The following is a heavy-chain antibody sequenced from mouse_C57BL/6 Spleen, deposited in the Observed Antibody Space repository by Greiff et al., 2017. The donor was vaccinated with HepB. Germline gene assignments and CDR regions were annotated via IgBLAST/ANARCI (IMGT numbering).Heavy chain of an antibody. CDR2: IDPETGGT. CDR1: GYTFTDYE. D-gene: IGHD2-2*01. Sequence: QVQLQQSGAELVRPGASVTLSCKASGYTFTDYEMHWVKQTPVHGLEWIGAIDPETGGTAYNQKFKGKAILTADKSSSTAYMELRSLTSEDSAVYYCTGFGSGGGDYWGQGTSFTVSS. CDR3: TGFGSGGGDY. J-gene: IGHJ4*01. V-gene: IGHV1-15*01.